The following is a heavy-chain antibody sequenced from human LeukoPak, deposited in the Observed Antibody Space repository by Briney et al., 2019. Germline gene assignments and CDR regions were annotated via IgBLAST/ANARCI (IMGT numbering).Heavy chain of an antibody. CDR2: ISYDGSNK. Sequence: GGSLRLSCAASGFTFSSYGMHWVRQAPGKGLEWVAVISYDGSNKYYADSVKGRFTISRDNSRNTLYLQMNSLRVDDTAVFYCARVATGLYASGSYSDFWGQGTLVTVSS. D-gene: IGHD3-10*01. V-gene: IGHV3-30*03. CDR3: ARVATGLYASGSYSDF. CDR1: GFTFSSYG. J-gene: IGHJ4*02.